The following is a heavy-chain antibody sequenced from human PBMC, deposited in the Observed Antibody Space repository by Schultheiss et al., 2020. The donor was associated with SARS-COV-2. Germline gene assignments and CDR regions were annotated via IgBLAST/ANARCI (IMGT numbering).Heavy chain of an antibody. CDR1: GASISNNSW. V-gene: IGHV4-4*02. CDR3: ARGVVVVPAAKGGLDY. Sequence: SETLSLTCAVSGASISNNSWWSWVRQPPEKGLEWIGDSFHRGTTNYNPSLKGRVTISLDKSKNQFSLKLNSVTAADTAVYYCARGVVVVPAAKGGLDYWGQGTLVTVSS. D-gene: IGHD2-2*01. J-gene: IGHJ4*02. CDR2: SFHRGTT.